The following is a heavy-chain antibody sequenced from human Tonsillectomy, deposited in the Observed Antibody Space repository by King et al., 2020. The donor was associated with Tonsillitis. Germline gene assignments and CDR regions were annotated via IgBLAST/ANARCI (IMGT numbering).Heavy chain of an antibody. D-gene: IGHD6-19*01. J-gene: IGHJ4*02. CDR2: IYPRDSDT. CDR3: ARLKGSVPGADS. V-gene: IGHV5-51*01. CDR1: GYDFTTYW. Sequence: VQLVESGAEVKKPGESLKISCQGSGYDFTTYWIGWVRQMPGKGLEWMGIIYPRDSDTRLSPSFQGQVTDSADKSINTAYLQWSSLKPSDTAFYYCARLKGSVPGADSWGQGTLVTVPS.